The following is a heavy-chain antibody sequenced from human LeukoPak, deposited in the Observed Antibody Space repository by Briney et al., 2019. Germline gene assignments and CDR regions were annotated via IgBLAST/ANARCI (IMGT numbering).Heavy chain of an antibody. V-gene: IGHV3-15*01. CDR1: GFTFSSAW. J-gene: IGHJ4*02. CDR2: IKSKDAGGTT. D-gene: IGHD2-15*01. Sequence: PGGSLRLSCAASGFTFSSAWMSWVRQAPGKGLECVGRIKSKDAGGTTDYAAPVKGRFTISRDDSKNMLFLEMNSLKIEDTAVYYRAPDTLPHWVFDYWGQGTLVTVSS. CDR3: APDTLPHWVFDY.